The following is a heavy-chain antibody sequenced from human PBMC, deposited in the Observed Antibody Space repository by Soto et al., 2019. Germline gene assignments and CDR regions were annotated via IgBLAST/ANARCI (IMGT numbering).Heavy chain of an antibody. Sequence: QVQLVQSGAEVKKPGASVKVSCKASGYTFTSYGISWVRQAPGQGREWTGWISAYNGNTNYTQKLQGRVTMTTDTPTSTAYMELRSLRSADTAVYYCARNRRGVVVAAYIDYWGQGTLVTVSS. D-gene: IGHD2-15*01. CDR3: ARNRRGVVVAAYIDY. J-gene: IGHJ4*02. V-gene: IGHV1-18*04. CDR2: ISAYNGNT. CDR1: GYTFTSYG.